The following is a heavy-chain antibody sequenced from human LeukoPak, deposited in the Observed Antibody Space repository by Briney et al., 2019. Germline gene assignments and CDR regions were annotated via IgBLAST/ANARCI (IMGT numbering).Heavy chain of an antibody. CDR1: GYSISSGYY. Sequence: SETLSLTCAVSGYSISSGYYWGWIRQPPGKGLEWIGSIYHSGSTYYNPSLKSRVTISVDTSKNQFSLKLSSVTAADTAVYYCAGPGSVKGKAAWRAALEYWGPGTLVTVPS. CDR3: AGPGSVKGKAAWRAALEY. J-gene: IGHJ4*02. CDR2: IYHSGST. V-gene: IGHV4-38-2*01. D-gene: IGHD6-13*01.